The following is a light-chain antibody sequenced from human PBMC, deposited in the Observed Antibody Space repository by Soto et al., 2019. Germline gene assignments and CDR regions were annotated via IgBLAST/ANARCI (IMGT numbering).Light chain of an antibody. Sequence: EIVLTQSPATLSLSPCERATLSCRASQRVSSYLAWYQQKPGQAPRLLIYDASKRGTGIPGRYSGSGSGTDLNLTISRLEPEDFAVYYCQQRFTFGGGTKVEIK. CDR2: DAS. J-gene: IGKJ4*01. V-gene: IGKV3-11*01. CDR1: QRVSSY. CDR3: QQRFT.